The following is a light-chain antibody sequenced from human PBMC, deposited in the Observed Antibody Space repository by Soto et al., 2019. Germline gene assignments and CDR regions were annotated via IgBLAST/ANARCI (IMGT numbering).Light chain of an antibody. CDR2: DSS. CDR3: QQYDISPWT. J-gene: IGKJ1*01. CDR1: QSLSSNF. V-gene: IGKV3-20*01. Sequence: EIVLTQSPATLSLSPGERSTLSGLASQSLSSNFLAWYQQKPGQPPRLLIYDSSTRATGFTDRFSGSGSGTDFTLTIIRLEPEDFAVYYCQQYDISPWTVGQGTQVEIK.